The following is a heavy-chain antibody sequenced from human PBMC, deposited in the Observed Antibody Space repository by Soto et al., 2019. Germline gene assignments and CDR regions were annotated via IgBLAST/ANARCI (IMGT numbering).Heavy chain of an antibody. D-gene: IGHD3-10*01. J-gene: IGHJ6*02. CDR3: ASRWFGELLRPKSRHYYYGMDV. CDR1: GGTFSSYA. Sequence: QVQLVQSGAEVKKPGSSVKVSCKASGGTFSSYAISWLRQAPGQGLEWMGGIIPIFGTANYAQKFQGIVTITADESKSTAYMELSSLRSEDTAVYYCASRWFGELLRPKSRHYYYGMDVWGQGTTVAVSS. CDR2: IIPIFGTA. V-gene: IGHV1-69*01.